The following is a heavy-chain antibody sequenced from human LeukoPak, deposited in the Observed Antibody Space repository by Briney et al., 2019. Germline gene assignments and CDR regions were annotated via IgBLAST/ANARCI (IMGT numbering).Heavy chain of an antibody. V-gene: IGHV1-8*01. J-gene: IGHJ4*02. Sequence: VSVKVSCKASGYTFTSYDINWVRQATGQGLEWMGWMNPNSGNTGYAQKFQGRVTMTRNTSISTAYMELSSLRSEDTAVYYCARVDPRKFRAAGKLGFDYWGQGTLVTVSS. CDR3: ARVDPRKFRAAGKLGFDY. CDR2: MNPNSGNT. CDR1: GYTFTSYD. D-gene: IGHD6-13*01.